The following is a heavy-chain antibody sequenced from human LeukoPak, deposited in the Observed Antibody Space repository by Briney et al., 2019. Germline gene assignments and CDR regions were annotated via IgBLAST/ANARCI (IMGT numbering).Heavy chain of an antibody. CDR3: GTHGSGNFGPWRY. V-gene: IGHV3-23*01. J-gene: IGHJ4*02. D-gene: IGHD3-10*01. CDR2: ISVGSDSI. Sequence: GGSLRLSCAASGFTFSSYSMSWVRQTPGKGLEWVSAISVGSDSISYTDSVKGRFTISRDNSGSTLYLHMNSLRAEDTAIYYCGTHGSGNFGPWRYWGQGTLVTVSS. CDR1: GFTFSSYS.